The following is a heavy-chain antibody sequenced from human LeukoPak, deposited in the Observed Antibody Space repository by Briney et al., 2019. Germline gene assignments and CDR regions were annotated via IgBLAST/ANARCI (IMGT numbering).Heavy chain of an antibody. Sequence: GASVNISCKACGYTFTTYYMHWVRQAPGQGLVWMGLINPSGGGTRYAQKFQGRVTMTRDTSTSTVYMELSSLRSEDTAVYYCASGYKTVSVFDHWGQGTLVTVSS. D-gene: IGHD5-24*01. CDR2: INPSGGGT. CDR1: GYTFTTYY. CDR3: ASGYKTVSVFDH. V-gene: IGHV1-46*01. J-gene: IGHJ5*02.